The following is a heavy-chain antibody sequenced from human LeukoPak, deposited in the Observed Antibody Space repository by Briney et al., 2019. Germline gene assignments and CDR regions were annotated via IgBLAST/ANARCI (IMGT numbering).Heavy chain of an antibody. CDR2: IYYSGST. D-gene: IGHD2-2*02. CDR3: ARGPYHLLPYQLLYNY. CDR1: GGSISSGDYY. V-gene: IGHV4-30-4*08. Sequence: KPSETLSLTCTVSGGSISSGDYYRSWIRQPPGKGLEWIGYIYYSGSTYYNPSLKSRVTISVNTSKNQFSLKLSSVTAADTAVYYCARGPYHLLPYQLLYNYWGQGTLVTVSS. J-gene: IGHJ4*02.